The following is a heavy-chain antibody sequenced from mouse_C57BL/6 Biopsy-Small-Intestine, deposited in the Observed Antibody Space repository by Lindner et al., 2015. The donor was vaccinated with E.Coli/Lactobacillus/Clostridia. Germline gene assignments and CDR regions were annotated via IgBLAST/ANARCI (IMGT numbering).Heavy chain of an antibody. CDR2: ISDGGSYT. V-gene: IGHV5-4*01. CDR3: ARDPLDYAMDY. CDR1: GFTFSSYA. J-gene: IGHJ4*01. Sequence: VQLQESGEGLVKPGGSLKLSCAASGFTFSSYAMSWVRQTPEKRLEWVATISDGGSYTYYPDNVKGRFTISRDNAKNNLYLQMSHLKSEDTAMYYCARDPLDYAMDYWGQGTSVTVSS.